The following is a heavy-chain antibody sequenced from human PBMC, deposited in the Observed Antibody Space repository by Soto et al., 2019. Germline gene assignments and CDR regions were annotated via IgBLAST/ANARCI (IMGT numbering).Heavy chain of an antibody. V-gene: IGHV1-2*02. CDR3: ARNMDYYYGPGSGNGHGF. Sequence: QVQLVQTGAEVKEPGDSVRVSCEASGYTFTAYYIHWVRQAPGQGLEWMGWINPKFGDTTYAQDFQGRVSMTRDMCISTVYMELSRLTSDDTAIYYCARNMDYYYGPGSGNGHGFWGQGTTVNVFS. CDR2: INPKFGDT. D-gene: IGHD3-10*01. CDR1: GYTFTAYY. J-gene: IGHJ6*02.